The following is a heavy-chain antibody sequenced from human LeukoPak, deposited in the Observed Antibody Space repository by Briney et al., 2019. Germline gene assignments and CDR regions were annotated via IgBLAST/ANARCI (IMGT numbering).Heavy chain of an antibody. Sequence: GSLRLSCAASGFTFSDYYMSWIRQAPGKGLEWVSYISSSGSTIYYADSVKGRFTISRDNAKNSLYLQMNSLRAEDTAVYYCASLGQEYYDFWSGYYTGAFDIWGQGTMVTASS. CDR3: ASLGQEYYDFWSGYYTGAFDI. V-gene: IGHV3-11*01. J-gene: IGHJ3*02. CDR1: GFTFSDYY. CDR2: ISSSGSTI. D-gene: IGHD3-3*01.